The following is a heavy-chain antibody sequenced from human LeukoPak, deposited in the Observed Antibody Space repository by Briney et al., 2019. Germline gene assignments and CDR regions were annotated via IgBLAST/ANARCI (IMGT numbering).Heavy chain of an antibody. Sequence: GGSLRLSCAASGFTVNYMTWVRQAPGKGLEWVSVIYNGGTTYYADSVKGRSTISRDNSENTLYLQMNSLRAEDTAVYYCARGTSEAFRSLDSWGQGTLVTVSS. D-gene: IGHD1-14*01. CDR1: GFTVNY. CDR2: IYNGGTT. CDR3: ARGTSEAFRSLDS. J-gene: IGHJ4*02. V-gene: IGHV3-66*01.